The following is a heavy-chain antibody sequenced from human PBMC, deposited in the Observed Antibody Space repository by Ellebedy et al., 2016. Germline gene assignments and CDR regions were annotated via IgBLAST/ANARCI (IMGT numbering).Heavy chain of an antibody. CDR2: MNPNSGNT. CDR3: ARRRLWFGANWFDP. CDR1: GYTFTSYD. J-gene: IGHJ5*02. D-gene: IGHD3-10*01. Sequence: ASVKVSCXASGYTFTSYDINWVRQATGQGLEWMGWMNPNSGNTGYAQKFQGRVTMTRNTSISTAYMELSSLRSEDTAVYYCARRRLWFGANWFDPWGQGTLVTVSS. V-gene: IGHV1-8*01.